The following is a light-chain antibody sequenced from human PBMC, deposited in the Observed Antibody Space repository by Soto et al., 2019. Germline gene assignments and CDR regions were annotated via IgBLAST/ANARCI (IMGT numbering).Light chain of an antibody. V-gene: IGLV2-14*01. CDR2: DVS. J-gene: IGLJ2*01. CDR3: SSYTSSSTRGV. CDR1: SSDVGGYNY. Sequence: QSALTQPASVSGSPGQSITISCTGTSSDVGGYNYVSGYQQHPGKAPKLMIYDVSNRPSGVSNRFSGSKSGNTASLTISGLQAEYEADYYCSSYTSSSTRGVFGGGTKLTVL.